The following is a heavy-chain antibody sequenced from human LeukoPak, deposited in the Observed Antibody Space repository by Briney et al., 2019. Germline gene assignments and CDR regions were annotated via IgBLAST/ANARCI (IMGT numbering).Heavy chain of an antibody. J-gene: IGHJ4*02. V-gene: IGHV3-23*01. CDR2: ISGSGGST. CDR1: RFTFSSYW. CDR3: AKDPRGYMVATHYYFDY. Sequence: GGSLRLSCAASRFTFSSYWMSWVRQAPGKGLEWVSAISGSGGSTYYADSVKGRFTISRDNSKNTLYLQMNSLRAEDTAVYYCAKDPRGYMVATHYYFDYWGQGTLVTVSS. D-gene: IGHD5-12*01.